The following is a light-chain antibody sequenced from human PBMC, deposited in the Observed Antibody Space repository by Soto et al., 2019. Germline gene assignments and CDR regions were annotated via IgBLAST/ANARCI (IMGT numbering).Light chain of an antibody. CDR2: EVN. V-gene: IGLV2-8*01. CDR1: SSDVGGYNY. Sequence: QSALTQPPSASGSPGQSVTISCTGTSSDVGGYNYVSWYQQYPGKAPKLMIYEVNKRPSGVPDRFSGSKSGNTASLTVSGLQAEDEADYYCTSYAGSHNLGVFGGGTKLTGL. J-gene: IGLJ2*01. CDR3: TSYAGSHNLGV.